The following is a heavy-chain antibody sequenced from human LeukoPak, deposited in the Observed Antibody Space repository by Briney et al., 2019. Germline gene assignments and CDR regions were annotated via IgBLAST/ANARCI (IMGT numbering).Heavy chain of an antibody. CDR1: AFSFGSFG. J-gene: IGHJ4*02. CDR3: AKGRIQTYMAPEY. Sequence: GGSLRLSCAGSAFSFGSFGMIWVRQAPGKGLEWVSAISDTGGSTFYADSVKGRFTISRDNSKNTLYLQMNSLRAEDTAVYYCAKGRIQTYMAPEYWGQGTLVTVSS. CDR2: ISDTGGST. V-gene: IGHV3-23*01. D-gene: IGHD5-18*01.